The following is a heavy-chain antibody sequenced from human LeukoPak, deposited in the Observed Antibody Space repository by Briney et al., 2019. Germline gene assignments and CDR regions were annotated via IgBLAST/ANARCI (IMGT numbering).Heavy chain of an antibody. CDR1: GDSISSGVYY. J-gene: IGHJ5*02. CDR2: IYYSGST. CDR3: ARQRLAYCGGDCYSILGLSPHFDP. Sequence: SQTLSLTCTVSGDSISSGVYYWNWIRQHPGKGPEWIGYIYYSGSTNYNPSLKSRVTISVDTSKNQFSLKLSSVTAADTAVYYCARQRLAYCGGDCYSILGLSPHFDPWGQGTLVTVSS. V-gene: IGHV4-30-4*08. D-gene: IGHD2-21*02.